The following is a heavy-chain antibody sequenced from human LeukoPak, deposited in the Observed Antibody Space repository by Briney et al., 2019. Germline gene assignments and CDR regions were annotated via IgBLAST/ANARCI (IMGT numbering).Heavy chain of an antibody. V-gene: IGHV4-59*06. Sequence: PSETLSLTCTVSGGSISSYYWSWIRQPPGKGLEWIGYIYYSGSTYYNPSLKSRVSISVDTSKNQFSLKLSSVTAADTAVYYCARCPLVRGVILPWFDPWGQGTLVTVSS. CDR3: ARCPLVRGVILPWFDP. J-gene: IGHJ5*02. CDR1: GGSISSYY. D-gene: IGHD3-10*01. CDR2: IYYSGST.